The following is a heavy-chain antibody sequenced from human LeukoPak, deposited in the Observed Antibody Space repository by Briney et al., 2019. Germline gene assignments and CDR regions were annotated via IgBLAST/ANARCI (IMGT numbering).Heavy chain of an antibody. CDR2: IYTSGST. CDR3: ARSATYYYDSSGYYTVDHFDY. CDR1: GGSISSYY. J-gene: IGHJ4*02. Sequence: PSETLSLTCTVSGGSISSYYWSWIRQPAGKGLEWIGRIYTSGSTNYNPPLKSRVTTSVDTSKNQFSLKLSSVTAADTAVYYCARSATYYYDSSGYYTVDHFDYWGQGTLVTVSS. V-gene: IGHV4-4*07. D-gene: IGHD3-22*01.